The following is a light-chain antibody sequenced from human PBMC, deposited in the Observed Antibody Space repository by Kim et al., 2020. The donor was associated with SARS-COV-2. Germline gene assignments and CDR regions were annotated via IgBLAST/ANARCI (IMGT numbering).Light chain of an antibody. Sequence: QSALTQPPSVAGSPGQSVTISCTGTNSDIRRYNRVSWYQQPPGTVPKLLIYEVKYRPSGVPDRFSGSISGNTASLTISGLQAEDEADYYCSSYTSSRTMVFGGGTQLTVL. CDR2: EVK. CDR1: NSDIRRYNR. V-gene: IGLV2-18*02. CDR3: SSYTSSRTMV. J-gene: IGLJ2*01.